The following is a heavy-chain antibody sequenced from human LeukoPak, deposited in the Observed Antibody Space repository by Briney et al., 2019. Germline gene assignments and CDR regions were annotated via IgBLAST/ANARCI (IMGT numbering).Heavy chain of an antibody. CDR2: IRGGGGSA. CDR1: GFTFSAYA. V-gene: IGHV3-23*01. D-gene: IGHD4-17*01. J-gene: IGHJ3*02. Sequence: GGSLRLSCTASGFTFSAYAMMWVRLAPGKGPEWVSAIRGGGGSAFYADSVKGRFTISRDNSKYTLFLQMNSLRAEDTAVYYCARDPNGDYIGAFDMWGPGAMVTVSS. CDR3: ARDPNGDYIGAFDM.